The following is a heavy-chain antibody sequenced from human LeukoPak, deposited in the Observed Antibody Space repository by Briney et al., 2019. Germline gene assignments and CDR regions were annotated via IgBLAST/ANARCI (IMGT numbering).Heavy chain of an antibody. CDR2: ISWNSGSI. V-gene: IGHV3-9*01. J-gene: IGHJ3*02. D-gene: IGHD3-22*01. CDR1: GFTFDDYA. CDR3: VRDSSGYKSFDI. Sequence: PGGSLRLSCAASGFTFDDYAMHWVRQAPGKGLEWVSGISWNSGSIGYADSVKGRFTISRDNAKNSLYLQMDRLRAEDTAVYYCVRDSSGYKSFDIWGQGTMVTISS.